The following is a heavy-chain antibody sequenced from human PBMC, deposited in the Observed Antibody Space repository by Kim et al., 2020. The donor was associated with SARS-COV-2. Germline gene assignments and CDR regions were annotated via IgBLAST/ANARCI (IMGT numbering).Heavy chain of an antibody. J-gene: IGHJ4*02. Sequence: SETLSLTCTVSGYSISSGYYWGWIRQPPGKGLEWIGSIYHSGSTYYNPSLKSRVTISVDTSKNQFSLKLSSVTAADTAVYYCARARGYYGSGSSVFLDYWGQGTLVTVSS. CDR2: IYHSGST. CDR1: GYSISSGYY. D-gene: IGHD3-10*01. V-gene: IGHV4-38-2*02. CDR3: ARARGYYGSGSSVFLDY.